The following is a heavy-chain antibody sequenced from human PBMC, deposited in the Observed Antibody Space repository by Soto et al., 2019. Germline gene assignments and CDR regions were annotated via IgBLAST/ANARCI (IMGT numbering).Heavy chain of an antibody. V-gene: IGHV1-18*01. J-gene: IGHJ6*02. Sequence: ASVKVSCKASGYTFTSYGISWVRQAPGQGLEWMGWISAYNGNTNYAQKLQGRVTMTTDTSTSTAYMELRSLRSDDTAVYYCARDRPALLLTYYGMDVWGQGTTVTVSS. CDR3: ARDRPALLLTYYGMDV. CDR2: ISAYNGNT. D-gene: IGHD2-15*01. CDR1: GYTFTSYG.